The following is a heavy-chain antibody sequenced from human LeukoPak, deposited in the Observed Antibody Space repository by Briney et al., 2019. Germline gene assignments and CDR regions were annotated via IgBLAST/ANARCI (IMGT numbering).Heavy chain of an antibody. CDR3: VRGDYGDYTLFDY. Sequence: GGSLRLSCAASGFTVSSNYMSWVRQAPGKGLEWVSVIYSGGSTYYADSVKGRFTISRDNSKNTLYLQMNSLRAEDTAVYYCVRGDYGDYTLFDYWGQGTLLTVSS. CDR2: IYSGGST. D-gene: IGHD4-17*01. J-gene: IGHJ4*02. CDR1: GFTVSSNY. V-gene: IGHV3-53*01.